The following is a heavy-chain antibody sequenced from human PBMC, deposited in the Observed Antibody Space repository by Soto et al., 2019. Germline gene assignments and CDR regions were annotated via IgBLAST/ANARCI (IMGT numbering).Heavy chain of an antibody. V-gene: IGHV1-69*13. CDR1: GGTFSSYA. CDR3: ARGTGLSAPRKWFDP. CDR2: IIPIFGTA. D-gene: IGHD2-15*01. J-gene: IGHJ5*02. Sequence: SVKFPCKASGGTFSSYAISCFRQAPGQGLERMGGIIPIFGTANYAQKFHGRVTITADESTSTAYMELSSLRSEDTAVYYCARGTGLSAPRKWFDPWGQGTLVTVSS.